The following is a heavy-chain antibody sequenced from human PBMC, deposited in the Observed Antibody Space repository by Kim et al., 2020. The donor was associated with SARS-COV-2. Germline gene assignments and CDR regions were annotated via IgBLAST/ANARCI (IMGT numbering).Heavy chain of an antibody. J-gene: IGHJ6*01. CDR2: NIYNRST. D-gene: IGHD6-13*01. CDR3: EKTSVLGYIECLSHYYHG. CDR1: GGSISSHY. V-gene: IGHV4-59*11. Sequence: SETLSLTCTVSGGSISSHYWRLIRQHSGKGVVWIGCNIYNRSTNYNPPLMISVTIIVDIKTNQLSLKIISVITAATTVNYYEKTSVLGYIECLSHYYHG.